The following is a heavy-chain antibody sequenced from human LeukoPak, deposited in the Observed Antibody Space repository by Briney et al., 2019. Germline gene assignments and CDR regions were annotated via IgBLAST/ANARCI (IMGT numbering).Heavy chain of an antibody. CDR3: ARPGLFERSQLVMYY. D-gene: IGHD6-6*01. V-gene: IGHV5-51*01. CDR1: GYSFTSYW. J-gene: IGHJ4*02. CDR2: IYPGDSDT. Sequence: PGESLKISCKGSGYSFTSYWIGWVRQMPGKGLEWMGIIYPGDSDTRYSPSFQGQVTISADKSISTAYLQWSSLKASDTAMYCCARPGLFERSQLVMYYWGQGTLVTVSS.